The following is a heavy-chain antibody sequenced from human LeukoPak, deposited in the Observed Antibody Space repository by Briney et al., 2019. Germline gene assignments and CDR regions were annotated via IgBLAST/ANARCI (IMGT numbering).Heavy chain of an antibody. CDR2: IRYEGSNK. V-gene: IGHV3-30*02. D-gene: IGHD3-22*01. J-gene: IGHJ4*02. Sequence: PGGSLRLSCVASEFAFTGHSMHWDRQAPGKGLEWVAFIRYEGSNKYYADSVKGRFTISRDNSKNTLYLQMNSLRAEDTAVYYCAKDRYYYDSSGYFDYWGQGTLVTVSS. CDR1: EFAFTGHS. CDR3: AKDRYYYDSSGYFDY.